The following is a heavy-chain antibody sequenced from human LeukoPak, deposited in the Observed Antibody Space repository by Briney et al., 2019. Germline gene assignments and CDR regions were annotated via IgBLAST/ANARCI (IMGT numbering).Heavy chain of an antibody. CDR3: ARGEYSSSSILWTLDY. V-gene: IGHV1-2*02. CDR2: INPNSGGT. J-gene: IGHJ4*02. CDR1: GYTFTGYY. D-gene: IGHD6-6*01. Sequence: ASVTVSCTASGYTFTGYYMHWVRQAPGQGLEWMGWINPNSGGTNYAQKFQGRVTMTRDTSISTAYMELSRLRSDDTAVYYCARGEYSSSSILWTLDYWGQGTLVTVSS.